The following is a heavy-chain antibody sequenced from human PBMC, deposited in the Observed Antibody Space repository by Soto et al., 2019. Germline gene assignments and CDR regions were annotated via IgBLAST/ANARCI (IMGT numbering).Heavy chain of an antibody. CDR2: ISPASTYI. CDR1: GLNFEKCS. V-gene: IGHV3-21*04. D-gene: IGHD2-15*01. CDR3: AAVTGDIEVVPATT. Sequence: PGGSLRLSCAASGLNFEKCSMNWVRQPPGKGPEWLASISPASTYIRYADSVKGRFTISRDNARNSLSLQRMSLRADDTAMYYCAAVTGDIEVVPATTWGQGTLVTVSS. J-gene: IGHJ4*02.